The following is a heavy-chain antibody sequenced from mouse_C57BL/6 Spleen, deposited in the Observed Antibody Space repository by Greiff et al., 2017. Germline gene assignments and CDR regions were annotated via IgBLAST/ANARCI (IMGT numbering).Heavy chain of an antibody. CDR3: ARGDYYGSSHAWFAY. D-gene: IGHD1-1*01. Sequence: EVKLMESGGGLVKPGGSLKLSCAASGFTFSSYAMSWVRQTPEKRLEWVATISDGGSYTYYPDNVKGRYTISRDNAKNNLYLQMSHLKSEDTAMDYCARGDYYGSSHAWFAYWGQGTLVTVSA. V-gene: IGHV5-4*03. CDR2: ISDGGSYT. J-gene: IGHJ3*01. CDR1: GFTFSSYA.